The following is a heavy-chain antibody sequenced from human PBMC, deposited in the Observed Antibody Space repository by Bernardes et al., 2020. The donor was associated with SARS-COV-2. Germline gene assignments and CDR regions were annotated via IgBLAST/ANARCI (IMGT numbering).Heavy chain of an antibody. D-gene: IGHD2-2*01. CDR3: ARPRYCSSTSCYQEGRRGWFDP. CDR2: INHSGST. J-gene: IGHJ5*02. V-gene: IGHV4-34*01. CDR1: GGSFSGYY. Sequence: SETLPLTCAVYGGSFSGYYWSWIRQPPGKGLEWIGEINHSGSTNYNPSLKSRVTISVDTSKNQFSLKLSSVTAADTAVYYCARPRYCSSTSCYQEGRRGWFDPWGQGTLVTVSS.